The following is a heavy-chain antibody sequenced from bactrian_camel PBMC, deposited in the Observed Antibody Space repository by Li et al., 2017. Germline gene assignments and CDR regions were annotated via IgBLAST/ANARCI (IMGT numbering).Heavy chain of an antibody. CDR2: ICTRDGRT. D-gene: IGHD2*01. Sequence: VQLVESGGGLVQPGGSLRLSCAASGFSIPDTCMHWVRQSPGKGPEWLSSICTRDGRTHVEDSVRGRFTISQDNNKNTLYLQMNSLKPEDTAMYYCAADFGPDGDGGYCYTAQMEWYNYWGQGTQVTVS. CDR3: AADFGPDGDGGYCYTAQMEWYNY. V-gene: IGHV3S19*01. J-gene: IGHJ4*01. CDR1: GFSIPDTC.